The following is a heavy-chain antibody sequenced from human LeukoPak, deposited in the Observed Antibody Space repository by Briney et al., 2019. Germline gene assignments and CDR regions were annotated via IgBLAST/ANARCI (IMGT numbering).Heavy chain of an antibody. CDR3: ARDKRVAVAGTYIYYYYMDV. D-gene: IGHD6-19*01. J-gene: IGHJ6*03. Sequence: SETLSLTCTVSGGSISGNYYWSWIRQPAGKGLEWIGRISPSGSTKYNPSLKSRVTISVDTSKNQFSLKLSSVTAADTAVYYCARDKRVAVAGTYIYYYYMDVWGNGTTVTISS. V-gene: IGHV4-4*07. CDR1: GGSISGNYY. CDR2: ISPSGST.